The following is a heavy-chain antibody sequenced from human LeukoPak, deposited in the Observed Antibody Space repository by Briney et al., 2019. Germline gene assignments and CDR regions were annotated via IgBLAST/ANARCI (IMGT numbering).Heavy chain of an antibody. Sequence: SETLSLTCTVSGGSISSYYWSWIRQPPGKGLEWIGYIYYSGSTNYNPSLKSRVTISVDTSKNQFSLKLSSVTAADTAVYYCPRNLPGDAFDIWGQGTMVTVSS. CDR3: PRNLPGDAFDI. V-gene: IGHV4-59*01. CDR2: IYYSGST. D-gene: IGHD1-14*01. CDR1: GGSISSYY. J-gene: IGHJ3*02.